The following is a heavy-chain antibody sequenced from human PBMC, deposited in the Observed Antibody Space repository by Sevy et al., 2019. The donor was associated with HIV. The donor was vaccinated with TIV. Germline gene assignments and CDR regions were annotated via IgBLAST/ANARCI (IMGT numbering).Heavy chain of an antibody. CDR1: GDSISSSTYH. CDR2: IYYSGNT. D-gene: IGHD3-3*01. CDR3: ARVVDFWSGYLDY. V-gene: IGHV4-39*01. J-gene: IGHJ4*01. Sequence: SETLSLTCTVSGDSISSSTYHWGWIRQSPEKGLEWIGNIYYSGNTSYNPSLTSRATISVDTSKNQFSLNPTSVTAADTAVYYCARVVDFWSGYLDYWGQGTLVTVSS.